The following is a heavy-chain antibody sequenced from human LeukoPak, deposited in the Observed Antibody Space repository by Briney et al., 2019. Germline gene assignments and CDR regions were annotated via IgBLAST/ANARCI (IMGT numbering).Heavy chain of an antibody. J-gene: IGHJ4*02. CDR3: ARLGKVYYYDSSGYAFDY. CDR1: GGSISSSSYY. D-gene: IGHD3-22*01. V-gene: IGHV4-39*01. CDR2: IYYSGST. Sequence: SETLSLTCTVSGGSISSSSYYWGWIRQPPGKGLEWIGSIYYSGSTYYNPSLKSRVTISVDTSKNQFSLKLSSVTAADTAVYYCARLGKVYYYDSSGYAFDYWGQGTLVTVSS.